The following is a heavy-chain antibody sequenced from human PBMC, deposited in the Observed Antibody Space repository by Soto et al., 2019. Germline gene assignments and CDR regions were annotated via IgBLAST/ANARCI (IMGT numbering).Heavy chain of an antibody. CDR3: VRDPSGCYLEGLDY. V-gene: IGHV3-7*01. CDR2: IKQDGSEK. D-gene: IGHD1-26*01. CDR1: GFTFSSFW. Sequence: PGGSLRLSCAASGFTFSSFWMTWVRQAPGKGLEWVANIKQDGSEKYYVDSVKCRFTISRDNARNSLFLEMKSLRSEDTSDYSCVRDPSGCYLEGLDYWGQGTLVTVSS. J-gene: IGHJ4*02.